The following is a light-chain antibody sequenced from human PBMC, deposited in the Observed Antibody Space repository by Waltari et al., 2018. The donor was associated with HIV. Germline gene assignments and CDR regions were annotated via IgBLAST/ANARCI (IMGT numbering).Light chain of an antibody. Sequence: QSALTQPASVSGSPGQSITISCTGSGSDIGGYNYVSWYQHYPGKAPKLIIYDVSRRPSVVSNRFSGSKSGNTASLTISGRRAEDEADYYCSSYTSITLIFGGGTKLTVL. CDR3: SSYTSITLI. CDR1: GSDIGGYNY. J-gene: IGLJ2*01. V-gene: IGLV2-14*03. CDR2: DVS.